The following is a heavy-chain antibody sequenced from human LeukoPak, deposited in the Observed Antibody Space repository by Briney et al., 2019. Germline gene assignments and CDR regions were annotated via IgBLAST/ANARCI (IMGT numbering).Heavy chain of an antibody. D-gene: IGHD3-10*01. J-gene: IGHJ5*02. CDR2: IRSKAYGGTT. Sequence: PGRSLRLSWTASGFTFGDYAMSWFRQAPGKGLEWGGFIRSKAYGGTTEYAASVKGRFTISRDDSNSIAYLQMNSLKTEDTAVYYCTRDRSWFGELYSNWFDPWGQGTLVTVSS. CDR3: TRDRSWFGELYSNWFDP. CDR1: GFTFGDYA. V-gene: IGHV3-49*03.